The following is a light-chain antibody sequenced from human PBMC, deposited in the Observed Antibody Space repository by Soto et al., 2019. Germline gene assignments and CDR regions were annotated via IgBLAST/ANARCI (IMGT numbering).Light chain of an antibody. CDR3: QQYGSSPIT. CDR2: RTS. J-gene: IGKJ5*01. V-gene: IGKV3-20*01. Sequence: VLTLSPGNLSLSPGERATLSCKASQTINRIYVAWYQQKPGQAPRFLIYRTSDRANGIPGRFSGSGSGTDFTLTISRLEPEDFAIYYCQQYGSSPITFGQGTRLEIK. CDR1: QTINRIY.